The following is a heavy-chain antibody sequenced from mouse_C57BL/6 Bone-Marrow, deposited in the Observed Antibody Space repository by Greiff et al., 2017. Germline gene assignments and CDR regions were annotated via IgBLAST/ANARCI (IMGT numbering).Heavy chain of an antibody. CDR3: ARGGYYGNYEGYFDV. J-gene: IGHJ1*03. CDR2: IWTGGGT. CDR1: GFSLTSYA. Sequence: VKLVESGPGLVAPSQSLSITCTVSGFSLTSYAISWVRQPPGKGLEWLGVIWTGGGTNYNSALKSRLSISKDNSKSQVFLKMNSLQTDDTARYYCARGGYYGNYEGYFDVWGTGTTVTVSS. V-gene: IGHV2-9-1*01. D-gene: IGHD2-1*01.